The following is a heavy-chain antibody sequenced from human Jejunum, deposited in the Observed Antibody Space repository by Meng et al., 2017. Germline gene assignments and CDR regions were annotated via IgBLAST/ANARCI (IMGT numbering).Heavy chain of an antibody. V-gene: IGHV3-23*01. D-gene: IGHD2-8*01. CDR3: AKRYCSDGACCGFDN. J-gene: IGHJ4*02. Sequence: GESLKISCAASGFTFSSYAVNWVRQAPGKGLEWVSGITPSGDRPIYADSVKGRFSVSRANSKNTAYLQMNSLRADDTAVYYCAKRYCSDGACCGFDNWGQGTLVTVSS. CDR1: GFTFSSYA. CDR2: ITPSGDRP.